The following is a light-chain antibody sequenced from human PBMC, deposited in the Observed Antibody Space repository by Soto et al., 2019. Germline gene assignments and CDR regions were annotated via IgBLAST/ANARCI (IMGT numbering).Light chain of an antibody. J-gene: IGLJ3*02. V-gene: IGLV2-8*01. Sequence: QSALTQPASVSGSPGQSITISCTGTSSDLGTYKFVSWYQQHPGKAPKFMIYEVTKRPSGVPDRFSGSKSGNTASLTVSGLQAEDEADYYCSSYAGGIKWVFGGGTKLTVL. CDR1: SSDLGTYKF. CDR2: EVT. CDR3: SSYAGGIKWV.